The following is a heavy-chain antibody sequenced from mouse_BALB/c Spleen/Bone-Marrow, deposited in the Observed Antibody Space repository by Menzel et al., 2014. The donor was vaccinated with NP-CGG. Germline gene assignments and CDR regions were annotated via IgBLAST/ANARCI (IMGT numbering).Heavy chain of an antibody. J-gene: IGHJ1*01. V-gene: IGHV5-17*02. CDR1: GFTFSSFG. CDR2: ISSGSSTI. Sequence: VQLKESGGGLVQPGGSRKLSCAASGFTFSSFGMHWVRQAPEKGLEWVAYISSGSSTIYYADTAKGRFTISRDDPKNTLFLQMTSLRSEDTAMYYCARRGSNHWYFDVWGAGTTVTVSS. CDR3: ARRGSNHWYFDV. D-gene: IGHD1-1*01.